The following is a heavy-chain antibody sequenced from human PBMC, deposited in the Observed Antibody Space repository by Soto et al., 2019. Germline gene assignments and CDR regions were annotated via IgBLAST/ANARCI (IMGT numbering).Heavy chain of an antibody. D-gene: IGHD3-10*01. CDR1: GGSFSGYY. V-gene: IGHV4-34*01. CDR2: INHSGST. Sequence: SETLSLTCAVYGGSFSGYYWSWIRQPPGKGLEWIGEINHSGSTNYNPSLKSRVTISVDTSKNQFSLKLSFVTAADTAVYYCASLDYNSDYWGQGTLVTVSS. CDR3: ASLDYNSDY. J-gene: IGHJ4*02.